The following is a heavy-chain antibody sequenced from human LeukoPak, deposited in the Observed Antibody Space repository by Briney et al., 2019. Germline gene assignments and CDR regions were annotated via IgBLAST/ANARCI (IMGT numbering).Heavy chain of an antibody. Sequence: PSETLSLTCTVSGGSISSYYWSWIRQPPGKGLEWIGYIYYSGSTNYNPSLKSRVTISVDTSKNQLSLKLSSVTAADTAVYYCARVEYYDSSGYPYYYMDVWGKGTTVTVSS. CDR2: IYYSGST. J-gene: IGHJ6*03. CDR1: GGSISSYY. CDR3: ARVEYYDSSGYPYYYMDV. V-gene: IGHV4-59*01. D-gene: IGHD3-22*01.